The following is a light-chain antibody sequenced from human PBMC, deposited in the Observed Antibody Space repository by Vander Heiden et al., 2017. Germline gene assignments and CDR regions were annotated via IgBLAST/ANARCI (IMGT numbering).Light chain of an antibody. V-gene: IGLV2-8*01. Sequence: QSALTQPPSASGSPGQSVTISCTGTSSDVGGYNYVSWYQQQPGKAPKLMIYEVSKRPSGVPYRFSGSKSGNTASLTVSGLQAEDEADYYCSSYAGSNRVFGGGTKLTVL. CDR1: SSDVGGYNY. CDR2: EVS. J-gene: IGLJ3*02. CDR3: SSYAGSNRV.